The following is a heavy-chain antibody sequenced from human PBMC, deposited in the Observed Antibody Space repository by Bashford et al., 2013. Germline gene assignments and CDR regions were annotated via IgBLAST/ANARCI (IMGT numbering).Heavy chain of an antibody. CDR2: IRDNSNSYAT. Sequence: WVRQMPGKGLEWVGRIRDNSNSYATEYGASVKGRFIISRDDSKNTAYLQMNSLKTDDTAVYYCTSIIPPAVSFDYWGRGTLVTVSS. D-gene: IGHD2-21*01. V-gene: IGHV3-73*01. J-gene: IGHJ4*02. CDR3: TSIIPPAVSFDY.